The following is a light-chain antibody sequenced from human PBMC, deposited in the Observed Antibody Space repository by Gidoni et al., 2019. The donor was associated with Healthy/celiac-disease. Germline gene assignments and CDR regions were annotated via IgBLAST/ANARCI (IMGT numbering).Light chain of an antibody. Sequence: EIVMPHSPATLSVSPGDRATLSCRASQSVSSNLAWYQQKPGQAPRLLIYGASTRATGIPARCSGSGSGTEFTLTISSLQSEDFAVYYCQQYNNWPPWTFGQGTKVEIK. CDR2: GAS. V-gene: IGKV3-15*01. CDR3: QQYNNWPPWT. J-gene: IGKJ1*01. CDR1: QSVSSN.